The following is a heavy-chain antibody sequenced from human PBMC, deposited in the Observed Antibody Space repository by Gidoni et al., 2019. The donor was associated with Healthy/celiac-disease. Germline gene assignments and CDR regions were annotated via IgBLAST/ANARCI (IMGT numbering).Heavy chain of an antibody. V-gene: IGHV1-3*01. CDR2: INAGNGNT. Sequence: QVQLVQSGAEVKKPGASVKVSCKASGYTFTSYAMHWVRQAPGQRLEWMGWINAGNGNTKYSQKFQGRVTITRDTSASTAYMDLSSLISEDTAVYYCVNGSGSYLNWFDPWGQGTLVTVSS. D-gene: IGHD3-10*01. CDR1: GYTFTSYA. CDR3: VNGSGSYLNWFDP. J-gene: IGHJ5*02.